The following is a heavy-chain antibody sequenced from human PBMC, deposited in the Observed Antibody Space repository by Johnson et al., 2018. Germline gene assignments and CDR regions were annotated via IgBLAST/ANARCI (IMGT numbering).Heavy chain of an antibody. D-gene: IGHD2-15*01. CDR1: GFTVSSNY. Sequence: VQLVESGGGLVQPGGSLRLSCAASGFTVSSNYMSWVRQAPGKGLEWVSSISSSSSYIYYADSMKGRFTISRDNAKNSLYLQMTSLRAEDTAVYYYGRFEVVAEYGLDVWGQGTTVTVSS. CDR3: GRFEVVAEYGLDV. J-gene: IGHJ6*02. V-gene: IGHV3-21*01. CDR2: ISSSSSYI.